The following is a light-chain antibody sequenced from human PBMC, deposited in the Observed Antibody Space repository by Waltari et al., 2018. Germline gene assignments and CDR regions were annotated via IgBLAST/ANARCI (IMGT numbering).Light chain of an antibody. V-gene: IGKV4-1*01. CDR3: QQYYSTPPT. J-gene: IGKJ4*01. CDR2: WAS. CDR1: QSVLYSSNNKNY. Sequence: DIVMTQSPDSLAVSLGERATINCKSSQSVLYSSNNKNYLAWYQQKPGQPPKLLIYWASTRESGFPDRFSGSGSGTDFTLTISSLQAEDVAGYYCQQYYSTPPTFGGGTKVEIK.